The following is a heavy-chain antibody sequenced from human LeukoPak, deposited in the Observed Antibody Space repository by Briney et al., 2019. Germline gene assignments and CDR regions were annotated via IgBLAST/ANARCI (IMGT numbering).Heavy chain of an antibody. CDR3: ARHSVATSSDA. D-gene: IGHD2-21*01. Sequence: SETLSLTCAVSGFSISSDYYWGWIRQPPGKGLEWIGSIYRSGNTYSNSSLKSRVILSIDTSKNQFSLRLTSVTTADTAVYYCARHSVATSSDAWGQGTLVTVSS. J-gene: IGHJ5*02. CDR2: IYRSGNT. V-gene: IGHV4-38-2*01. CDR1: GFSISSDYY.